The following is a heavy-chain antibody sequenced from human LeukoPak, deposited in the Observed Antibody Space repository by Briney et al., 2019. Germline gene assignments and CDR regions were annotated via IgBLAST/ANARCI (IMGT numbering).Heavy chain of an antibody. Sequence: SETLSLTCTVSGGSISSYYWSWIRQLPGKGLEWIGYIYYSGSTNYNPSLKSRVTISVDTSKNQFSLKLSSVTAADTAVYYCARGQGELNTYYYDSSGYYSLNYWGQGTLVTVSS. CDR3: ARGQGELNTYYYDSSGYYSLNY. CDR2: IYYSGST. D-gene: IGHD3-22*01. J-gene: IGHJ4*02. V-gene: IGHV4-59*01. CDR1: GGSISSYY.